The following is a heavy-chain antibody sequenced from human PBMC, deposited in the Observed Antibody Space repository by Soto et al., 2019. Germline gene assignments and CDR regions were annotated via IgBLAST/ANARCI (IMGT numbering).Heavy chain of an antibody. CDR3: APDRRNYYCSGIYFDY. D-gene: IGHD3-10*01. V-gene: IGHV3-9*01. J-gene: IGHJ4*02. CDR2: ISWNSGSI. Sequence: EVQLGESGGGLVQPGRSLRLSCAASGFTFDDYAMHGVRQAPGKGLEWVSGISWNSGSIGYADSVKGRFTISRDNAKNSPYLQMNSLRAEETALYYCAPDRRNYYCSGIYFDYWGQGTLVTVSS. CDR1: GFTFDDYA.